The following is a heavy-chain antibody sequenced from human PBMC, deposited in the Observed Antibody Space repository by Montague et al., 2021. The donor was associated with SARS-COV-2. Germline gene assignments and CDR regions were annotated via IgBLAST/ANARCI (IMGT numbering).Heavy chain of an antibody. V-gene: IGHV4-34*01. CDR2: IYYSGST. D-gene: IGHD3-3*01. CDR3: ARKTSRGLTIFGVVTASYCFDY. Sequence: SETLSLTCAVYGGSFSGNYWSWIRQPPGKGLEWIGSIYYSGSTYYNPSLKSRVTISVDTSKNQFSLKLSSVTAADTAVFYCARKTSRGLTIFGVVTASYCFDYWGQGTLVTVSS. CDR1: GGSFSGNY. J-gene: IGHJ4*02.